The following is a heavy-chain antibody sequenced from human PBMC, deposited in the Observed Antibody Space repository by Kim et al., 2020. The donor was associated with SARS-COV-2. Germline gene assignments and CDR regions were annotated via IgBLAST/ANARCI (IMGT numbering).Heavy chain of an antibody. J-gene: IGHJ6*02. CDR3: ARGFIRDGFDV. CDR1: RFTFNNYW. D-gene: IGHD3-10*01. CDR2: ISSDGSIT. Sequence: GGSLRLSCAVSRFTFNNYWINWVRHAPGKGLVWVSRISSDGSITNYADSVKGRFTMSRDNAENKLYLQMNSLRAEDTAVYYCARGFIRDGFDVWGQGTTVTLSS. V-gene: IGHV3-74*01.